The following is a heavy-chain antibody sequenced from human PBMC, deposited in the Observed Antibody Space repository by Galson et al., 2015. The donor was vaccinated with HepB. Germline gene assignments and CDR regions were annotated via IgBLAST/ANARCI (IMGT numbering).Heavy chain of an antibody. CDR1: GFTFSSYG. Sequence: SLRLSCAASGFTFSSYGMSWVRQAAGKGLEWVSGISSGAGRTYFADSVKGRFTISRDNSKNTLYLQMNSLRAEDTAVYYCAKHPETYPRPWFDYWGQGTLVTVSS. J-gene: IGHJ4*02. CDR3: AKHPETYPRPWFDY. V-gene: IGHV3-23*01. CDR2: ISSGAGRT.